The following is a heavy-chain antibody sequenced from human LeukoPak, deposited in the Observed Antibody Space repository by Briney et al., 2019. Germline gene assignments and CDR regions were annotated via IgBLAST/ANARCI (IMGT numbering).Heavy chain of an antibody. CDR1: GFTFSDHS. Sequence: PGGSLRLSCATSGFTFSDHSMDWVRQPPGKGLEWIGNIYYSGSTNYNPSLKSRVTISIDTSKNQFSLKLSSVTAADRAVYYCARLLSYSSRRPDYWGQGTLVTISS. D-gene: IGHD3-10*01. V-gene: IGHV4-59*11. J-gene: IGHJ4*02. CDR2: IYYSGST. CDR3: ARLLSYSSRRPDY.